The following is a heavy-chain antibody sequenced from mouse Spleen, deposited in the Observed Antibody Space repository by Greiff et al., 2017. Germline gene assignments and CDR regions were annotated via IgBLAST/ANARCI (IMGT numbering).Heavy chain of an antibody. J-gene: IGHJ1*03. V-gene: IGHV1-55*01. CDR1: GYTFTSYW. D-gene: IGHD3-3*01. CDR3: ARVRGGTFNWYFDV. CDR2: IYPGSGST. Sequence: QVQLQQPGAELVKPGASVKMSCKASGYTFTSYWITWVKQRPGQGLEWIGDIYPGSGSTNYNEKFKSKATLTVDTSSSTAYMQLSSLTSEDSAVYYCARVRGGTFNWYFDVWGTGTTVTVSS.